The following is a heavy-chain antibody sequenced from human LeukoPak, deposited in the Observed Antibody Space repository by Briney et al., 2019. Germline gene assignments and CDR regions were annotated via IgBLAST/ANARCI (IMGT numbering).Heavy chain of an antibody. D-gene: IGHD3-22*01. CDR1: GGSISSSNW. Sequence: PSGTLSLTCAVSGGSISSSNWWSWVRQPPGKGLEWIGEIYHSGSTNYNPSLKSRVTISVDKSKNQFSLKLSSVTAADTAVYYCAVNYYYDSSGYTFDYWGQGTLVTVSS. CDR3: AVNYYYDSSGYTFDY. CDR2: IYHSGST. V-gene: IGHV4-4*02. J-gene: IGHJ4*02.